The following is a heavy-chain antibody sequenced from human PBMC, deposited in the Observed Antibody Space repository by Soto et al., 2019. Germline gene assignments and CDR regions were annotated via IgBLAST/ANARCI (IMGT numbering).Heavy chain of an antibody. CDR3: ARNVGFGESIAYYYYGMDV. CDR1: GGTFSSYA. Sequence: VQLVQSGAEVKKPGSSVKVSCKASGGTFSSYAISWVRQAPGQGLEWMGGIIPIFGTANYAQKFQGRVTITADETTSTAYMELSSLRSEDTAVYYCARNVGFGESIAYYYYGMDVWGQGTTVTVS. CDR2: IIPIFGTA. V-gene: IGHV1-69*01. D-gene: IGHD3-10*01. J-gene: IGHJ6*02.